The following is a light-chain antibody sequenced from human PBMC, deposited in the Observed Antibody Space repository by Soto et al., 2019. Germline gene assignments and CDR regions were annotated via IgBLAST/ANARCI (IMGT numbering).Light chain of an antibody. J-gene: IGLJ3*02. Sequence: QPVLTQSSSASASLGSSVKLTCTLSSGHSSYIIAWHQQQPGKAPRYLMKLEGSGSYNKGSGVPDRFSGSSFGADRYLTISNLQFEDEADYYCETWDSNTRVFGGGTQLTVL. CDR1: SGHSSYI. CDR3: ETWDSNTRV. V-gene: IGLV4-60*02. CDR2: LEGSGSY.